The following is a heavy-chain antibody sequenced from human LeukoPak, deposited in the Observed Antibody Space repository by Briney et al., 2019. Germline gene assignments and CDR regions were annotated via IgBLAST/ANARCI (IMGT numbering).Heavy chain of an antibody. D-gene: IGHD2-21*01. V-gene: IGHV3-7*03. Sequence: PGGSLRLSCAASGFTFSSYWMSWVRQAPGKGLEWVATIRQDGSEKHYVDSVEGRFTVFRDNAENSLHLQMSNLRAEDTAIYYCVRGCGRASCPYYFDFWGQGALVTVFS. CDR1: GFTFSSYW. CDR3: VRGCGRASCPYYFDF. CDR2: IRQDGSEK. J-gene: IGHJ4*02.